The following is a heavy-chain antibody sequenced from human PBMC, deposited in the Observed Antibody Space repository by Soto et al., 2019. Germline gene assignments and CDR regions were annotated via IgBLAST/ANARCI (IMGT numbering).Heavy chain of an antibody. CDR2: IYYSGST. CDR3: ARDQETVTTNWGYFDL. V-gene: IGHV4-31*03. D-gene: IGHD4-17*01. CDR1: GGSISSGGYY. J-gene: IGHJ2*01. Sequence: QVQLQESGPGLVKPSQTLSLTCTVSGGSISSGGYYWSWIRQHPGKGLEWIGYIYYSGSTYYNPSLKSRVTISVDTSKNQFSLKLSSVTAADTAVYYCARDQETVTTNWGYFDLWGRGTLVTVSS.